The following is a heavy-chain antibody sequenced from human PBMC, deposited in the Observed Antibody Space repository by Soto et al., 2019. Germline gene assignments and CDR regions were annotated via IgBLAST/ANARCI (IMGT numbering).Heavy chain of an antibody. CDR3: ARATGTLRSRNCDY. J-gene: IGHJ4*02. CDR2: IYHTGST. D-gene: IGHD1-1*01. Sequence: LSLTCSVSCGSISTVVHYWTWIRQPPGKGLEWIGSIYHTGSTYYSKSLRSRLTMSVDTSKSQFSLRLSSVTAADTAVYYCARATGTLRSRNCDYWGQGSLVTVSS. V-gene: IGHV4-31*03. CDR1: CGSISTVVHY.